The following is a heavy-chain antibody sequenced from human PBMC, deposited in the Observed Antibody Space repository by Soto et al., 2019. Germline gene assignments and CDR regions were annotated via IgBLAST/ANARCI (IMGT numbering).Heavy chain of an antibody. Sequence: PSETLSLTCTVSGGSISSYYWSWIRQPPGKGLEWIGYIYYSGSTNYNPSLKSRVTISVDTSKNQFSLKLSSVTAEDTAVYYCARGIYSSGYSPDYWGQGTLVTVSS. D-gene: IGHD3-22*01. CDR3: ARGIYSSGYSPDY. CDR1: GGSISSYY. J-gene: IGHJ4*02. CDR2: IYYSGST. V-gene: IGHV4-59*01.